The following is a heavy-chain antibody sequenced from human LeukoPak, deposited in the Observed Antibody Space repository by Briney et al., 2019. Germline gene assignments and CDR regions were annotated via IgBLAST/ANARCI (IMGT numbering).Heavy chain of an antibody. CDR1: GYTFTGYY. D-gene: IGHD5-24*01. J-gene: IGHJ5*02. V-gene: IGHV1-2*02. CDR3: ARNTINWFDP. CDR2: INPNSGGT. Sequence: ASVKVSCKASGYTFTGYYMHWVRQAPGQGLEWMGWINPNSGGTNYAQKFQGRVSVTRDTSISTAYMELSRLRSDDTAVYYCARNTINWFDPWGQGVLVTVSS.